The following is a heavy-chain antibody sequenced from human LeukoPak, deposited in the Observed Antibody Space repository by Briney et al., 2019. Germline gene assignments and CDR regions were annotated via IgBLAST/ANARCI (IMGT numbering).Heavy chain of an antibody. D-gene: IGHD3-22*01. CDR2: IIPIFGTA. CDR3: ARSYYDSSGYSFFDY. CDR1: GGTFSIYA. Sequence: SVTVSFTASGGTFSIYAISWVRQAPGQGLEWMGGIIPIFGTANYAQKFQGRVTITADKSTSTAYMELSSLRSEDTAVYYCARSYYDSSGYSFFDYWGQGALGTVSS. V-gene: IGHV1-69*06. J-gene: IGHJ4*02.